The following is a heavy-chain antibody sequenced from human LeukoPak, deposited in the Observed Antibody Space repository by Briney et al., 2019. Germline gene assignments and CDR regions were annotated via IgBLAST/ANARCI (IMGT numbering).Heavy chain of an antibody. CDR1: GYTFTSYG. D-gene: IGHD3-10*01. Sequence: SVKVSCKASGYTFTSYGISWVRQAPGQGLEWMGGIIPIFGTANYAQKFQGRVTITADESTSTAYMELSSLRSEDTAVYYCASAGIYYGSGSYFHYYYYMDVWGKGTTVTISS. CDR3: ASAGIYYGSGSYFHYYYYMDV. J-gene: IGHJ6*03. CDR2: IIPIFGTA. V-gene: IGHV1-69*13.